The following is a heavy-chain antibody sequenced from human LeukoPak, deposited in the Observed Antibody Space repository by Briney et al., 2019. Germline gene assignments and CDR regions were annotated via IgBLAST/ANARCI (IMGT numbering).Heavy chain of an antibody. Sequence: GRTLRLSCAPTGFTHSDAWMRWVRQATGKRKESIGRIKSKTARRTTDYATTVKSRLTIPRDEAKNMPYLQMNILKRDNTTLNICSADDLDYYASSGLVYWGQGILVTVSS. CDR2: IKSKTARRTT. D-gene: IGHD3-22*01. V-gene: IGHV3-15*01. CDR3: SADDLDYYASSGLVY. CDR1: GFTHSDAW. J-gene: IGHJ4*02.